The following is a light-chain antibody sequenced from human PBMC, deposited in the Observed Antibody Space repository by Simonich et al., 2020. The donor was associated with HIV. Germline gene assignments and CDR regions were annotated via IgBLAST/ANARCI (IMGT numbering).Light chain of an antibody. CDR3: QQYNKWPPWT. CDR2: GAS. J-gene: IGKJ1*01. CDR1: QSVSSN. V-gene: IGKV3-15*01. Sequence: EIVMTQSPATLSVSPGERATLSCRVSQSVSSNLAWYQQKPGQAPRLLIYGASNRATGIPARFSGSWSGSQFTLTISSMQSGDFAVYYCQQYNKWPPWTFGQGTKVEIK.